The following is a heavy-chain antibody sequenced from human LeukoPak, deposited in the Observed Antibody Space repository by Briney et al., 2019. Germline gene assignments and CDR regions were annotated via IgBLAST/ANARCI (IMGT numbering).Heavy chain of an antibody. V-gene: IGHV4-4*02. J-gene: IGHJ4*02. CDR3: ARGSLSDYGDYLGGGYFDY. D-gene: IGHD4-17*01. CDR1: GGSISSSNW. CDR2: IYHSGST. Sequence: SETLSLTCAVSGGSISSSNWWSWVRQPPGKGLEWIGEIYHSGSTNYNPSLKSRVTISVDKSKNQFSLKLSSVTAADTAVYYCARGSLSDYGDYLGGGYFDYWGQGTLVTVSS.